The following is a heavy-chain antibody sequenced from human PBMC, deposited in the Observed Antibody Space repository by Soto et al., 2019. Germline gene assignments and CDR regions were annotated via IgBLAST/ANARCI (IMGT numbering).Heavy chain of an antibody. V-gene: IGHV1-69*13. CDR1: GYTFTSYG. Sequence: GASVKVSCKASGYTFTSYGISWVRQAPGQGLEWMGGIITNNGNANYAQKFQARVTITADESTSTAYMELSSLRSEDTAVYYCARDRGPSSGYYPYWFDPWGQGTPVTVSS. D-gene: IGHD3-22*01. CDR2: IITNNGNA. J-gene: IGHJ5*02. CDR3: ARDRGPSSGYYPYWFDP.